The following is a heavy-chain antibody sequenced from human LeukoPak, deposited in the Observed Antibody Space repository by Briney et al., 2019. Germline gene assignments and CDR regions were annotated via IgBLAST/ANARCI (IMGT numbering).Heavy chain of an antibody. J-gene: IGHJ4*02. CDR1: GGYINSRY. CDR3: ARVDLGGSGYFFDL. Sequence: PSETLSLTCTVSGGYINSRYWGWIRQPPGKVLEYIGYISYTGSAIYSPSLESRVTISIDTSKKQFSLNLRSVNTADTAVYYCARVDLGGSGYFFDLWGQGALVTVSS. V-gene: IGHV4-59*11. CDR2: ISYTGSA. D-gene: IGHD3-22*01.